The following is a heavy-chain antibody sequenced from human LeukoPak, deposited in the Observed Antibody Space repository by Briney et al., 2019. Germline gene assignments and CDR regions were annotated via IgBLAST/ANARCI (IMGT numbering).Heavy chain of an antibody. D-gene: IGHD3-10*01. V-gene: IGHV4-61*10. Sequence: SETLSLTCSVSGGSISSGSYYWSWIRQPAGKGLEWIGYIYYSGSTNYNPSLKSRVTISVDTSKNQFSLKLSSVTAADTAVYYCARYETNTPYGSGSYLFDPWGQGTLVTVSS. J-gene: IGHJ5*02. CDR3: ARYETNTPYGSGSYLFDP. CDR2: IYYSGST. CDR1: GGSISSGSYY.